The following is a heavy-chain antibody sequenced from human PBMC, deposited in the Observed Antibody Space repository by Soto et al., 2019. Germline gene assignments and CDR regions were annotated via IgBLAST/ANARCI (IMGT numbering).Heavy chain of an antibody. D-gene: IGHD3-10*01. CDR2: MDPNSGST. CDR1: GYTFTTYD. CDR3: ARGSQGSSSLLASYYYGMDV. V-gene: IGHV1-8*01. Sequence: ASVKVSCKASGYTFTTYDINWVRQAPGQGLEWLGWMDPNSGSTGYAQNFQGRITMTRNISRNTAHMELSSLRSEDTAVYYCARGSQGSSSLLASYYYGMDVWGQGTTVTVSS. J-gene: IGHJ6*02.